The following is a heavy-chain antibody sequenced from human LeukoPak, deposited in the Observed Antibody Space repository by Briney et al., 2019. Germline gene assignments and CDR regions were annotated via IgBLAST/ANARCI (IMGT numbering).Heavy chain of an antibody. CDR3: ATLSGGGYYYYYYMDV. CDR2: ISSSGGTI. CDR1: GFAFSDYY. J-gene: IGHJ6*03. V-gene: IGHV3-11*04. Sequence: GGSLRLSCAASGFAFSDYYMSWIRQAPGKGLEWISYISSSGGTIYYAASVRGRFTISRDNAKNSLYLQMNSLGAEDTAVYYCATLSGGGYYYYYYMDVWGKGTTVTVSS. D-gene: IGHD3-16*01.